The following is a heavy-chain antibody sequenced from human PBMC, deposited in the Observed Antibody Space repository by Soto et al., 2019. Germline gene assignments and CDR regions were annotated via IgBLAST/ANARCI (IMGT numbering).Heavy chain of an antibody. CDR1: GYTFTNYD. J-gene: IGHJ6*02. CDR3: IGWSGPGGMDV. Sequence: QVQLVQSGAEAEKPGASVKVSCKASGYTFTNYDINWVRQATGQGLEWMGWMNPNSGNTGYAQKFRGRLTMTRNTPTSTAYMELSSLRSEDTAVYYCIGWSGPGGMDVWGQGTTVTVSS. D-gene: IGHD3-3*01. V-gene: IGHV1-8*01. CDR2: MNPNSGNT.